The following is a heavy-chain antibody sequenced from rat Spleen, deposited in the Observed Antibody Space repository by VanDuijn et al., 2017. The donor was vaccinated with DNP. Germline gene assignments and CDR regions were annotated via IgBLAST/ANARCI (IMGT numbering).Heavy chain of an antibody. Sequence: EVQLVESGGGLVQPGRSLKLSCAASGFTFSDYYMAWVRQAPTKGLEWVAYIGSDGSSTYYRDSVKGRFTISRDNAKSTLYLQMDSLRSEDTATYYCTTYYGYAMDAWGQGTSVTVSS. V-gene: IGHV5-20*01. CDR2: IGSDGSST. D-gene: IGHD1-6*01. CDR1: GFTFSDYY. J-gene: IGHJ4*01. CDR3: TTYYGYAMDA.